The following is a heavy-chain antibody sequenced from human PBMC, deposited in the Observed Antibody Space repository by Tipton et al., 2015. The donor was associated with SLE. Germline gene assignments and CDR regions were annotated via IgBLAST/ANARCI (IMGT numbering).Heavy chain of an antibody. J-gene: IGHJ4*02. Sequence: RSLRLSCAASGFTFSSYAMHWVRQAPGKGLEWVAVISYDGSNKYYADSVKGRFTISRDNSKNTLYLQMNSLRAEDTAVYYCAKEGSSMITFGGVIVEWGQGTLVTVSS. CDR2: ISYDGSNK. CDR1: GFTFSSYA. CDR3: AKEGSSMITFGGVIVE. D-gene: IGHD3-16*02. V-gene: IGHV3-30-3*01.